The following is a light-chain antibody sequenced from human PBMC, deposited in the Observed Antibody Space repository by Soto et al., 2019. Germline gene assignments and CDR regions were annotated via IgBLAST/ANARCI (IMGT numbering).Light chain of an antibody. V-gene: IGLV2-14*03. J-gene: IGLJ2*01. CDR2: DVN. Sequence: QSVLTQPASVSGSPVQSITISCTGTISDIGAYNFVSWYQQHPGKAPKLMLYDVNIRPSGVSNRFSGSKSGNTASLTISGLQAEDEADYYCTSWTTSTTMIFGGGTK. CDR3: TSWTTSTTMI. CDR1: ISDIGAYNF.